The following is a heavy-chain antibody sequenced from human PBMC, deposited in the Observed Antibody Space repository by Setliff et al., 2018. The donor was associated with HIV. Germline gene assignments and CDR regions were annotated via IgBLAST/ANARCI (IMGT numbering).Heavy chain of an antibody. J-gene: IGHJ4*02. CDR3: AKGGYGGAYYVAGY. CDR1: GFSVTDTY. CDR2: MYKGGKT. Sequence: GGSLRLSCEASGFSVTDTYMGWVRQAPGKGLEWVTLMYKGGKTYYADFVKGRVTIARDDSKNTVSLQMTNLGTGDTAMYYCAKGGYGGAYYVAGYWGQGTLVTVSS. V-gene: IGHV3-66*02. D-gene: IGHD5-18*01.